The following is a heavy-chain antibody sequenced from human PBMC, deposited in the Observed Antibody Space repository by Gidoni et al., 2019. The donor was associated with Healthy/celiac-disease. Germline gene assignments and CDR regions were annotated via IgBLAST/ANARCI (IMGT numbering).Heavy chain of an antibody. CDR1: GYTFTSYV. CDR2: ISAYNGNT. D-gene: IGHD2-21*02. V-gene: IGHV1-18*01. J-gene: IGHJ3*02. Sequence: QVQLVQSGAEVKKPGASVKVSCKASGYTFTSYVISWVRQAPGQGLEWMGWISAYNGNTNYAQKLQGRVTMTTDTSTSTAYMELRSLRSDDTAVYYCARDPTEYCGGDCYRTSADAFDIWGQGTMVTVSS. CDR3: ARDPTEYCGGDCYRTSADAFDI.